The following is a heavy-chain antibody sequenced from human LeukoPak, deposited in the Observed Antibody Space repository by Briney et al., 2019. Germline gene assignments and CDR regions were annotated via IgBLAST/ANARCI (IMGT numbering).Heavy chain of an antibody. V-gene: IGHV4-4*09. Sequence: SETLSLTCTVSGGSISSSYWSWIRQSPGKGPEWIAYIHSSGTSNYNPSLKSRVTISIDTSKNSLSLQLRSVPAADTAVYYCTRGSTGQFDPWGQGTLVTVSS. J-gene: IGHJ5*02. D-gene: IGHD2-2*01. CDR1: GGSISSSY. CDR3: TRGSTGQFDP. CDR2: IHSSGTS.